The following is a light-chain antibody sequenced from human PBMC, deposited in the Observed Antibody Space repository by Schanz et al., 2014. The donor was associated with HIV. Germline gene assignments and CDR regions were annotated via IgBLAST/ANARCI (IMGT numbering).Light chain of an antibody. Sequence: EIVLTQSPGSLSLSPGGRATLSCGASQRLSSAYLAWYQQKRDQPPRLVIYATSTRAVGIPDRFSGTGSGTDFTLTISGLEPEDFAVYYCQHYGDSRGTFGGGTEVDIK. CDR3: QHYGDSRGT. V-gene: IGKV3-20*01. CDR2: ATS. J-gene: IGKJ4*01. CDR1: QRLSSAY.